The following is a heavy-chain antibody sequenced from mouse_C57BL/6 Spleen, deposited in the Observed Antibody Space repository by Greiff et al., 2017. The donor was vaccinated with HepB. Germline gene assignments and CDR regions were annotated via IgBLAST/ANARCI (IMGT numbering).Heavy chain of an antibody. J-gene: IGHJ2*01. CDR2: IDPSDSYT. V-gene: IGHV1-69*01. Sequence: QVQLQQPGAELVMPGASVKLSCKASGYTFTSYWMHWVTQRPGQGLEWIGKIDPSDSYTNSNQNFKGTSTLTVDKSSSTAYMQLSSLTSEDSAGYYGARWTAQATGFDDWGQGTTRTVSS. CDR3: ARWTAQATGFDD. CDR1: GYTFTSYW. D-gene: IGHD3-2*02.